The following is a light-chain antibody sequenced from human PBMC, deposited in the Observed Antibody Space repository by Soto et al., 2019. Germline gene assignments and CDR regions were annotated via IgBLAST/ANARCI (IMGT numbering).Light chain of an antibody. CDR1: QSISTY. CDR2: DAS. CDR3: QQRSDWPPLVT. Sequence: EIVLTQSPATLSLSPGERATLSCRASQSISTYLAWYQQRPGQAPRLLIHDASKRATGIPARFSGSGSGTDFTLTISNLEPEDFAFYYCQQRSDWPPLVTFGPGTKLDVK. V-gene: IGKV3-11*01. J-gene: IGKJ3*01.